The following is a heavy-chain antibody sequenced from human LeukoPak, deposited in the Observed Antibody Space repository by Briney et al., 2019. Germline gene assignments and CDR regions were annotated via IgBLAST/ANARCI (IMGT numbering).Heavy chain of an antibody. CDR2: IIPILGIA. V-gene: IGHV1-69*02. Sequence: SVKVSCKASGGTFSSYTISWVRQAPGQGLEWMGRIIPILGIANYAQKFQGRVTITADKSTSTAYMELSSLRSEDTAVYYCARAPLNPKYCSSTSCYPYYFDYWGQGTLVTVSS. CDR1: GGTFSSYT. J-gene: IGHJ4*02. CDR3: ARAPLNPKYCSSTSCYPYYFDY. D-gene: IGHD2-2*01.